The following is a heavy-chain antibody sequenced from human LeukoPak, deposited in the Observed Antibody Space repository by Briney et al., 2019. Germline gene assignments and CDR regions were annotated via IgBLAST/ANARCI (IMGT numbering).Heavy chain of an antibody. V-gene: IGHV3-23*01. J-gene: IGHJ4*02. CDR2: ISGSGGST. Sequence: GGSLRLSCAASGFTFSSYAMSWVRQAPGKGLEWVSAISGSGGSTYYADSVKGRFTISRDNSKNTPYLQMNSLRAEDTAVYYCAKDYYGSGNYFFDYWGQGTLVTVSS. CDR3: AKDYYGSGNYFFDY. CDR1: GFTFSSYA. D-gene: IGHD3-10*01.